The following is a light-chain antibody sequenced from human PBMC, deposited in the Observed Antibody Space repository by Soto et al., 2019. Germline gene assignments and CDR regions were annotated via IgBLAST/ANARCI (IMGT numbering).Light chain of an antibody. Sequence: QSVLTQPPSVSAAPGQRVTVSCSGSSSNIGKNSVSWYQQLPGTAPKLLICDNNKRLSGIPDRFSGSKSGTSATLGITGLQTGVEADYYCGTWDSSLSAWVFGGGTKLTVL. J-gene: IGLJ3*02. CDR3: GTWDSSLSAWV. CDR2: DNN. V-gene: IGLV1-51*01. CDR1: SSNIGKNS.